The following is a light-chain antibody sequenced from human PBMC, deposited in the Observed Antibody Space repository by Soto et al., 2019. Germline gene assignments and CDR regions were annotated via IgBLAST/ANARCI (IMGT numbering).Light chain of an antibody. V-gene: IGKV3-20*01. J-gene: IGKJ5*01. Sequence: EIVLTQSPGTLSLSPGERATLSCRASQSVTSSLVWYQQKPGQAPRLLIYGASSRTTGIPDRFSGTGSETDFTLTISRLEPEDFAVYYCQQYDNSPITFGQGTRLEIK. CDR1: QSVTSS. CDR3: QQYDNSPIT. CDR2: GAS.